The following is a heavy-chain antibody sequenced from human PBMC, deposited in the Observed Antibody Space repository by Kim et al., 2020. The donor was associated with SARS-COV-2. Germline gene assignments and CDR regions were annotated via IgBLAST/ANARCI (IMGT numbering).Heavy chain of an antibody. V-gene: IGHV3-21*01. J-gene: IGHJ3*01. CDR2: SSYM. CDR3: ARDPSSQL. Sequence: SSYMNYAASVKGRFTIAKDNAKNSLYRQMNSLRAEDTAVYYCARDPSSQLWGQGTMVTVSS.